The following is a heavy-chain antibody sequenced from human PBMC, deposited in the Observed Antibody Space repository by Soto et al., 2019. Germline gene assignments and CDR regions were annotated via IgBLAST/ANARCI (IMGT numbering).Heavy chain of an antibody. J-gene: IGHJ6*02. V-gene: IGHV4-30-2*01. Sequence: SETLSLTCAVSGGSISSGGYSWSWIRQPPGKGLEWIGYIYHSGSTYYNPSLKSRVTISVDRSKNQFSLKLSSVTAADTAVYYCTRVHYDILNGHLFRMDVWGQGTTVTVSS. D-gene: IGHD3-9*01. CDR3: TRVHYDILNGHLFRMDV. CDR2: IYHSGST. CDR1: GGSISSGGYS.